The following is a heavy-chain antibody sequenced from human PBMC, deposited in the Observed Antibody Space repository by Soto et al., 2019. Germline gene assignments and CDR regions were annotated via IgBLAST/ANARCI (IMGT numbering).Heavy chain of an antibody. V-gene: IGHV4-39*01. CDR1: GGSISSSSYY. CDR3: ARGNTAPADY. Sequence: SETLSLTCTVSGGSISSSSYYWGWIRQPPGKGLEWIGSIYYSGSTYYNPSLKSRVTISVDTSKNQFSLKLSSVTAADTAVYYCARGNTAPADYWGQGTLVTVSS. J-gene: IGHJ4*02. CDR2: IYYSGST.